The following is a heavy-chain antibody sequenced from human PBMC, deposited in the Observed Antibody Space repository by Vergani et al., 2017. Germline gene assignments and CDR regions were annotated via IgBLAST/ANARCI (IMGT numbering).Heavy chain of an antibody. CDR3: ATIGYRRWGYYFDY. V-gene: IGHV4-4*03. CDR1: GDSISSNNC. D-gene: IGHD2-2*02. J-gene: IGHJ4*02. CDR2: ICHTEDT. Sequence: QVQLQESGPGLVKPPGTLSLTCAVSGDSISSNNCWTWVRQPPGKGLEWIGEICHTEDTKYSPSLKSRVTVSVDESRNLFSLRLNSVTAADTAVYYCATIGYRRWGYYFDYWGQGILATVSS.